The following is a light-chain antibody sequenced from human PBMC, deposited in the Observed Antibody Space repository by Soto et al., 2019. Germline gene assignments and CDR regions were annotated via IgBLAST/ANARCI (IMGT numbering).Light chain of an antibody. CDR3: QQCGSAPRT. V-gene: IGKV3-20*01. J-gene: IGKJ1*01. CDR1: QSVSSDY. CDR2: GAS. Sequence: EIVLTQSPGTLSLSPGERATLSCRASQSVSSDYLAWYRQKPGQAPRLLIYGASSRATGIPDRFSGSGSGTDFTLTISRLEPEDFAVYYCQQCGSAPRTFGQGTKVEIK.